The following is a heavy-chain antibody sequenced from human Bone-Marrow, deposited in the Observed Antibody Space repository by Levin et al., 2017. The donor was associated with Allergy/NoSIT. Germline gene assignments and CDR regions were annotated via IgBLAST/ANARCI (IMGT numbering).Heavy chain of an antibody. J-gene: IGHJ4*02. CDR3: AKTRMD. CDR2: ISYDGSNK. V-gene: IGHV3-30*18. CDR1: GFTFSSYG. Sequence: LSGGSLRLSCAASGFTFSSYGMHWVRQAPGKGLEWVAVISYDGSNKYYADSVKGRFTISRDNSKNTLYLQMNSLRAEDTAVYYCAKTRMDWGQGTLVTVSS. D-gene: IGHD2-15*01.